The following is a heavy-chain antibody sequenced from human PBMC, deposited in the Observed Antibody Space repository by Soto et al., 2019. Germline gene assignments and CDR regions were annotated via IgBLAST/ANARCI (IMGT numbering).Heavy chain of an antibody. D-gene: IGHD2-8*01. CDR2: IDPSDSYT. Sequence: GESLNLSCKGSGYRFTSYWISWVRQMPGKGLEWMGRIDPSDSYTNYSPSFQGHVTISADKSISTAYLQWSSLKASDTAMYYCTRPNKWNSYYVMDGCGQGNTVTVYS. J-gene: IGHJ6*02. CDR3: TRPNKWNSYYVMDG. V-gene: IGHV5-10-1*01. CDR1: GYRFTSYW.